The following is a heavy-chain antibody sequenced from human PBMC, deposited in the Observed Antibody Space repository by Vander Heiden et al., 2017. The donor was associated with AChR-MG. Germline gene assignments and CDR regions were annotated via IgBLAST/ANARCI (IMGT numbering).Heavy chain of an antibody. J-gene: IGHJ6*02. CDR1: GGTFSSYA. V-gene: IGHV1-69*01. CDR3: ARDGFTNVGCYNSDYGMDV. Sequence: QVQLVQSGAEVKKPGSSVKVSCKASGGTFSSYAISWVRQAPGQGLEWMGGIIPIFGTANYAQKFQGRVTITADESTSTAYMELSSLRSEETAVYYCARDGFTNVGCYNSDYGMDVWGQGTTVTVSS. D-gene: IGHD2-8*01. CDR2: IIPIFGTA.